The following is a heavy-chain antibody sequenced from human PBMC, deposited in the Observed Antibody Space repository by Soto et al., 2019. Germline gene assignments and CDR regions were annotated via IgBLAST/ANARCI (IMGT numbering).Heavy chain of an antibody. CDR3: ARITTGGYTGYAFAY. Sequence: EVQLVESGGGLVQPGGSLRLSCAASGFTFSSYWMSWVRQAPGKGLEWVANIKQDGSEKYYVDSVKGRFTISRDNAEKSVYMEMNSLRDEDTAVYYCARITTGGYTGYAFAYWGQGALVTGAS. J-gene: IGHJ4*02. CDR1: GFTFSSYW. D-gene: IGHD5-12*01. CDR2: IKQDGSEK. V-gene: IGHV3-7*01.